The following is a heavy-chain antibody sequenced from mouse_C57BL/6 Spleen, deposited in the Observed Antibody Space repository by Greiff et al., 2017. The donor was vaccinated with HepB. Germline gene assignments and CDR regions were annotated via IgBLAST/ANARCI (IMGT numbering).Heavy chain of an antibody. J-gene: IGHJ4*01. CDR1: GYSITSGYY. V-gene: IGHV3-6*01. D-gene: IGHD1-1*01. CDR3: ARERGIYYYGSSYEEDAMDY. CDR2: ISYDGSN. Sequence: EVQVVESGPGLVKPSQSLSLTCSVTGYSITSGYYWNWIRQFPGNKLEWMGYISYDGSNNYNPSLKNRISITRDTSKNQFFLKLNSVTTEDTATYYCARERGIYYYGSSYEEDAMDYWGQGTSVTVSS.